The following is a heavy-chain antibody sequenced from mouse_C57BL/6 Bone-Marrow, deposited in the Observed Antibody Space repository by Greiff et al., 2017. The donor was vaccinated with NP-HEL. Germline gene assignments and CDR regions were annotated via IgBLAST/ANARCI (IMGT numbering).Heavy chain of an antibody. J-gene: IGHJ2*01. V-gene: IGHV2-9-1*01. CDR2: IWTGGGT. Sequence: VKLQQSGPGLVAPSQSLSITCTVSGFSLTSYAISWVRQPPGKGLEWLGVIWTGGGTNYNSALKSRLSISTDNSKSQVFLKMNSLQTDDTARYYCARSPLITTVVEYYFDYWGQGTTLTVSS. CDR1: GFSLTSYA. D-gene: IGHD1-1*01. CDR3: ARSPLITTVVEYYFDY.